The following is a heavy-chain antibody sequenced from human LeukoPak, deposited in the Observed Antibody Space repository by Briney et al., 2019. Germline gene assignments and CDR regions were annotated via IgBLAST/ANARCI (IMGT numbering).Heavy chain of an antibody. CDR2: ISGGGTST. CDR1: GFTFSSYV. J-gene: IGHJ4*02. V-gene: IGHV3-23*01. Sequence: GGSLRLSCAASGFTFSSYVMSWVRQAPGEGLEWVSSISGGGTSTYSADSVKGRFTISRDNSKNTLYLQMSSLRAEDTAVYYCANWGYGSGRRSRFDYWGQGTLVTVSS. CDR3: ANWGYGSGRRSRFDY. D-gene: IGHD3-10*01.